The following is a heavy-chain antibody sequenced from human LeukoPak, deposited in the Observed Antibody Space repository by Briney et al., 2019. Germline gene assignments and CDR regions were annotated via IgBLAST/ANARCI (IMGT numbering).Heavy chain of an antibody. Sequence: PGGSQRLSSAASGFTFSSYSMNWVRQAPGKGLEWVSYISSRSSSIYYADSVKGRFTLSRDNAKNSLYLQMNSLRDEDTAVYYCARGDYGDRDLDYWGQGTLVTVSS. CDR3: ARGDYGDRDLDY. J-gene: IGHJ4*02. V-gene: IGHV3-48*02. D-gene: IGHD4-17*01. CDR2: ISSRSSSI. CDR1: GFTFSSYS.